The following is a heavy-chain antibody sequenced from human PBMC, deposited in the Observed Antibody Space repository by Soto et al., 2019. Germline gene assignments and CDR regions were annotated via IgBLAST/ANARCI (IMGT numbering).Heavy chain of an antibody. Sequence: TGGSLRLCCAASGFTFSSYAMSWVRQAPGKGLEWVSAISGSGGSTYYADSVKGRFTISRDNSKNTLYLQMNSLRAEDTAVYYCAKDRAVTTSPSRGMDVWGQGTTVTVSS. D-gene: IGHD4-17*01. CDR3: AKDRAVTTSPSRGMDV. CDR2: ISGSGGST. V-gene: IGHV3-23*01. J-gene: IGHJ6*02. CDR1: GFTFSSYA.